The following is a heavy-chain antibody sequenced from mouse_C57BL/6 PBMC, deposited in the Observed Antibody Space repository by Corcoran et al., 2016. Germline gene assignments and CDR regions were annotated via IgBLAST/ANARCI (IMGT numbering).Heavy chain of an antibody. D-gene: IGHD1-1*01. Sequence: QIQWVQSGPELKKPGETVKSSCKASGYTFTTYGMSWVKQAPGKGLKWMGWINTYSGVPTYADDFKGRFAFSLETSASTAYLQINNLKNEDTATYFCARVRLTTVVAEWFAYWGQATLVTVSA. J-gene: IGHJ3*01. CDR2: INTYSGVP. CDR3: ARVRLTTVVAEWFAY. CDR1: GYTFTTYG. V-gene: IGHV9-3*01.